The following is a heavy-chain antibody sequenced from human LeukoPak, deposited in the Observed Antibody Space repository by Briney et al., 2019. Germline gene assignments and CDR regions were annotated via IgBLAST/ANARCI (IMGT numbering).Heavy chain of an antibody. CDR1: GYTFTSYG. CDR3: ARVGVGRGGSCRWYFLVDW. J-gene: IGHJ4*02. CDR2: INADDDDT. Sequence: ASLKLSCKASGYTFTSYGISWVRQAPGQGLEWMAWINADDDDTNYAQNLKGRFTMTTDTSTSTAYIELKSLRSDDTAVYYCARVGVGRGGSCRWYFLVDWWGQGTLLTVPS. V-gene: IGHV1-18*01. D-gene: IGHD6-13*01.